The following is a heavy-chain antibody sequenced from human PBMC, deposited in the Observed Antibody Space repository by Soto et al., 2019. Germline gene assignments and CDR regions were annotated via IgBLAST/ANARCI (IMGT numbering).Heavy chain of an antibody. CDR2: IYYSGST. CDR3: ARLTAMGPGGLDY. CDR1: GGSISSGGYY. J-gene: IGHJ4*02. D-gene: IGHD5-18*01. Sequence: SETLSLTCTVSGGSISSGGYYWSWIRQHPGKGLEWIGYIYYSGSTYYNPSLKSRVTISVDTSKNQFSLKLSSVTAADTAVYYCARLTAMGPGGLDYWGQGTLVTVSS. V-gene: IGHV4-31*03.